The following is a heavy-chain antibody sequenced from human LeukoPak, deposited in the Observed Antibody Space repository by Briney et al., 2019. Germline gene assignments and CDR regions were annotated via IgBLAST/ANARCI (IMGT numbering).Heavy chain of an antibody. CDR1: GFTFSSYV. CDR2: ISGGGSST. D-gene: IGHD5-24*01. Sequence: GGSLRLSCAASGFTFSSYVMNWVRQAPGKGLEWVSTISGGGSSTYYADSVKGRFTISRDDAKNSLYLQMNSLRAEDTAVYYCARDPTRRYDYWGQGTLVTVSS. J-gene: IGHJ4*02. CDR3: ARDPTRRYDY. V-gene: IGHV3-21*01.